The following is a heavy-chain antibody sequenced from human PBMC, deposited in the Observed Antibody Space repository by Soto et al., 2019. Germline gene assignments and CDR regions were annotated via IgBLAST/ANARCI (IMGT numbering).Heavy chain of an antibody. CDR3: ARVLTGSYNGFDP. V-gene: IGHV3-74*01. Sequence: EVQQVESGGGLVQPGGSLRLSCAASGFSFSSYWTHWVRQVPGKGLVWVSRINSDGSTTTYADSVKGRFTISRDNAKNTLYLQMNSLRVEDTAVYYCARVLTGSYNGFDPWGQGTLVTVSS. CDR1: GFSFSSYW. J-gene: IGHJ5*02. CDR2: INSDGSTT. D-gene: IGHD1-26*01.